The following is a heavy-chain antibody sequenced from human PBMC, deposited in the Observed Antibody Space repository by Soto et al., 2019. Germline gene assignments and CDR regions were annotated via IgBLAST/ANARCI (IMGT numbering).Heavy chain of an antibody. CDR3: ARDWEFGY. J-gene: IGHJ4*02. CDR1: GYTFSSYY. D-gene: IGHD1-26*01. Sequence: ASVKVSCKASGYTFSSYYMHWVRQAPGQGLEWMGVINPSGDSTSYAQKFQGRVTITRDTSTSTLFMELSSLRSEDTAVYFCARDWEFGYWGQGSRVTVSS. V-gene: IGHV1-46*01. CDR2: INPSGDST.